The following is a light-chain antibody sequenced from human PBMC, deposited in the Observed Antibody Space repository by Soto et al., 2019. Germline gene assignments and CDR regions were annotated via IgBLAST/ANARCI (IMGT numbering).Light chain of an antibody. CDR1: SSDIGGYDY. J-gene: IGLJ1*01. CDR2: GVT. Sequence: QSALTQPASVSGSPGQSITISCTGTSSDIGGYDYVSWYQHHPGKAPKFIIYGVTNRPSGVSHRFSGSKSANTASLTISGLQAEDEADYYCNSYTSSSTHVFGTGTKVTVL. CDR3: NSYTSSSTHV. V-gene: IGLV2-14*01.